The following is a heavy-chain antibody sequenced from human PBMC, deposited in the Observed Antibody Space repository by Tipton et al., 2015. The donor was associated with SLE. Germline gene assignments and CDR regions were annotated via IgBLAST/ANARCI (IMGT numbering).Heavy chain of an antibody. CDR3: ARPHGNSRSDWYFDL. J-gene: IGHJ2*01. V-gene: IGHV4-59*08. D-gene: IGHD4-23*01. CDR1: SGSISSYY. Sequence: LRLSCTVSSGSISSYYWNWIRQPPGKGLEWIGYIYSSGSTNYNPSLKSRVTISVDTSKNQFSLKVTSVTAADTAVYYCARPHGNSRSDWYFDLWGRGTLVTVSS. CDR2: IYSSGST.